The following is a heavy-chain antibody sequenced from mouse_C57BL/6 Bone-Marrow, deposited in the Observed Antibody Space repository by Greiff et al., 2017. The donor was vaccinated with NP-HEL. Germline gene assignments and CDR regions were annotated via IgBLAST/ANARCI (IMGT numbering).Heavy chain of an antibody. CDR3: ARGGGYSYFDY. V-gene: IGHV3-1*01. J-gene: IGHJ2*01. CDR2: ISYSGST. D-gene: IGHD2-3*01. Sequence: EVKLQESGPGMVKPSQSLSLTCTVPGYSITSGYDWHWIRHFPGNKLEWMGYISYSGSTNYDPSLKSRISITHDTSKNHFFLKLNSVTTEDTATYYCARGGGYSYFDYWGQGTTLTVSS. CDR1: GYSITSGYD.